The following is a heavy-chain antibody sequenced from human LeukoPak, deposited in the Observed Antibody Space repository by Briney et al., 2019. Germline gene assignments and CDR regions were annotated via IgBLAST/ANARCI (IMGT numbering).Heavy chain of an antibody. V-gene: IGHV1-18*01. CDR1: GYTFTSYG. J-gene: IGHJ4*02. D-gene: IGHD3-22*01. CDR3: ARDSSGYDSTAYYGDY. CDR2: ISAYNGNT. Sequence: ASVKVSCRASGYTFTSYGFTWVRQAPRQGLEWMGWISAYNGNTNYAQKVQGRVTMTTDTSTSTAYMELRSLRSDDTAVYFCARDSSGYDSTAYYGDYWGQGTLVTVSS.